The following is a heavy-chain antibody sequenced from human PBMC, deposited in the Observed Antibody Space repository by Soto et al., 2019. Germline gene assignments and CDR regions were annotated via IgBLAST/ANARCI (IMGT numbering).Heavy chain of an antibody. Sequence: AAVKVTCKAPGGTFRSYAISWVRQAPGQGLEWMGGIIANFGTTNYAQKFQGRVTMTTDKSTSTAYMELRSLRSDDTAVYYCARDDGNFRRFDDWGQGTLVPVSS. CDR2: IIANFGTT. V-gene: IGHV1-69*05. CDR1: GGTFRSYA. D-gene: IGHD4-17*01. CDR3: ARDDGNFRRFDD. J-gene: IGHJ4*02.